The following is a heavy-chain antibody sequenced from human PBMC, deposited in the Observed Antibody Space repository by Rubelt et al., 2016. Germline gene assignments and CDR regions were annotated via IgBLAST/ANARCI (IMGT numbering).Heavy chain of an antibody. CDR1: GFSLSTSGVG. V-gene: IGHV2-5*01. D-gene: IGHD6-13*01. J-gene: IGHJ4*02. CDR3: AHTRRIAAAGTNFDY. Sequence: QITLKESGPTLVKPTQTLTLTCTFSGFSLSTSGVGVGWIRQPPGKALEWLALIYWNDDKRYGPSLKSRLTIPKDTSKNQVVLTMTNMDPVDTATYYCAHTRRIAAAGTNFDYWGQGTLVTVSS. CDR2: IYWNDDK.